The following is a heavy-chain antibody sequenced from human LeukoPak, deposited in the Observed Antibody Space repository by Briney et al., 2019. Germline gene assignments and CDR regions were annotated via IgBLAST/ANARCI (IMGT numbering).Heavy chain of an antibody. J-gene: IGHJ5*02. CDR3: ARDQLSYCDGDCP. V-gene: IGHV3-48*04. D-gene: IGHD2-21*02. Sequence: GGSLRLSCVASGFTFSAYSMNWVRQAPGAGLEWISYITSSSSSIDYADSVRGRFTVSRDNAKNSLHLQMNSLRAEDTAVYYCARDQLSYCDGDCPWGQGTLVTVSS. CDR1: GFTFSAYS. CDR2: ITSSSSSI.